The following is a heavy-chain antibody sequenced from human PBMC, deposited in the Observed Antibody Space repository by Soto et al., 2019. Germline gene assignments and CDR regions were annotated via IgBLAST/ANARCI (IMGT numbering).Heavy chain of an antibody. CDR3: ARDLLTGTTDYYYYYGMDV. D-gene: IGHD1-20*01. V-gene: IGHV1-46*01. J-gene: IGHJ6*02. CDR2: INPSGGST. CDR1: GYTFTSYY. Sequence: GASVKVSCKASGYTFTSYYMHWVRQAPGQGLEWMGIINPSGGSTSYAQKLQGRVTMTRDTSTSTVYMELSSLRSEDTAVYYCARDLLTGTTDYYYYYGMDVWGQGTTVTVSS.